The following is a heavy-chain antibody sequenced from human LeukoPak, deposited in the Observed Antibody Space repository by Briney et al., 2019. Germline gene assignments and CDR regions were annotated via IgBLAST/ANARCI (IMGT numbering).Heavy chain of an antibody. Sequence: GGSLRLSCAASGFTFSSYTMNWVRQAPGKGLEYVSSISSSSSHIYYADSVKGRFTISRDNTKSSLYLQMNSLRAEDMAVYYCARGYCGGDCYGDWGQGTLVTVSS. V-gene: IGHV3-21*01. CDR3: ARGYCGGDCYGD. CDR1: GFTFSSYT. J-gene: IGHJ1*01. CDR2: ISSSSSHI. D-gene: IGHD2-21*02.